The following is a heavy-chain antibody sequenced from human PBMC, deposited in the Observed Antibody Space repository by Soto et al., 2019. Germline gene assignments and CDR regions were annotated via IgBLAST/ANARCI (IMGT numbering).Heavy chain of an antibody. D-gene: IGHD5-18*01. V-gene: IGHV3-23*01. J-gene: IGHJ4*02. CDR3: ARDGLGAYTYGSYYFDH. CDR2: ISTSGGST. CDR1: GFTFSNYA. Sequence: EVQLLESGGGLVQPGGSLRLSCAASGFTFSNYAMSWVRQAPGKGLEWVSTISTSGGSTYSADSVKGRFTISRDNSKNTLYLQMNSLRAEDTAVYYCARDGLGAYTYGSYYFDHWGQGTLVTVSS.